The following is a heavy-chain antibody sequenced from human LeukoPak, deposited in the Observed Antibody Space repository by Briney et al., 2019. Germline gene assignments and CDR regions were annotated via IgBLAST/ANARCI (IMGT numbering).Heavy chain of an antibody. V-gene: IGHV3-23*01. Sequence: GGSLRLSCAASGFTFSSYAMSWVRQAPGKGLEWVSAISGSGGSTYYADSVKGRFTISRDNAKNSLYLQMNSLRAEDTALYYCAKGTYYYGSGSYLYYFDYWGQGTLVTVSS. J-gene: IGHJ4*02. CDR1: GFTFSSYA. CDR3: AKGTYYYGSGSYLYYFDY. CDR2: ISGSGGST. D-gene: IGHD3-10*01.